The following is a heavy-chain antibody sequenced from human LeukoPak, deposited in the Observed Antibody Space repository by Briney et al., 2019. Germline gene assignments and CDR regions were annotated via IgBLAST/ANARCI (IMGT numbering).Heavy chain of an antibody. CDR2: ISHNGDTK. Sequence: GGSLRLSCAASGFTFSSYSMNWVRQAPGKGLESISYISHNGDTKYYADSVKGRLSISRDNAKSSLYLEMNSLGVEDTAVYYCARDRHGYFDYWGQGTLVTVSS. V-gene: IGHV3-48*04. CDR1: GFTFSSYS. J-gene: IGHJ4*02. CDR3: ARDRHGYFDY. D-gene: IGHD6-13*01.